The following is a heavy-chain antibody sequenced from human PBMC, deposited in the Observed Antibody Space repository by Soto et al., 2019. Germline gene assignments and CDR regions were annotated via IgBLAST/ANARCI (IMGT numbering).Heavy chain of an antibody. CDR1: GFPFGDSY. Sequence: GGSLRLSCEASGFPFGDSYMAWIRQSPGEGLEWISYISSSSTYIKYADSVKGRFTISRDNAKNSLYLQMTNLRVGDTDVYYCARDPAINGTLFDPWGQGTMVTVSS. V-gene: IGHV3-11*06. J-gene: IGHJ5*02. D-gene: IGHD1-20*01. CDR2: ISSSSTYI. CDR3: ARDPAINGTLFDP.